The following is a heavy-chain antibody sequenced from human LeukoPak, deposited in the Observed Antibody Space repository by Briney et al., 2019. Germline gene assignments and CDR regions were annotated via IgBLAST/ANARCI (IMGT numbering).Heavy chain of an antibody. D-gene: IGHD3-22*01. J-gene: IGHJ5*02. CDR3: ANGGTYSSGP. CDR2: IKPDGSAQ. CDR1: GFTFSSYW. V-gene: IGHV3-7*01. Sequence: RAGGSLRLSCAASGFTFSSYWMSWVRQAPGKGLEWVATIKPDGSAQYYVDSVRGRFTISRDNAKNSLFLQINSLRAEDTAVYYCANGGTYSSGPWGQGTLVTVSS.